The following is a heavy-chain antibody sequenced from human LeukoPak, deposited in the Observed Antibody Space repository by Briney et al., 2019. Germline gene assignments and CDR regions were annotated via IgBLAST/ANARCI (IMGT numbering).Heavy chain of an antibody. Sequence: GGSLRLSCAASGFIFSSYWMSWVRQAPGKGLEWVANIKQDGSEKYYVDSVKGRFTISRDNAKNSLYLQMNSLRAEDTAVYYCARLLLRGYFDYWGQGTLVTVSS. CDR1: GFIFSSYW. CDR2: IKQDGSEK. V-gene: IGHV3-7*01. CDR3: ARLLLRGYFDY. D-gene: IGHD2-21*01. J-gene: IGHJ4*02.